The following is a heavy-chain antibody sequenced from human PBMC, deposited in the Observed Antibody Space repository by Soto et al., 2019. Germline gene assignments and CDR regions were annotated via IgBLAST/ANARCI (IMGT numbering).Heavy chain of an antibody. V-gene: IGHV1-69*02. CDR3: ARAQRGYYGSGRAPNWFDP. CDR2: IIPILGIA. J-gene: IGHJ5*02. Sequence: QVQLVQSGAEVKKPGSSVKVSCKASGGTFSSYTISWVRQAPGQGLEWMGRIIPILGIANYAQKFQGRVTITADKSTSTAYMELSSLRSEDTAVYYCARAQRGYYGSGRAPNWFDPWGQGTLVTVSS. D-gene: IGHD3-10*01. CDR1: GGTFSSYT.